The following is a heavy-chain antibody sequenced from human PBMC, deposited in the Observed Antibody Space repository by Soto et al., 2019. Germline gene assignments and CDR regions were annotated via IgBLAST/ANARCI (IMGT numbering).Heavy chain of an antibody. CDR2: LNGGTGQT. CDR1: GYTFSTYY. J-gene: IGHJ6*02. D-gene: IGHD1-1*01. Sequence: ASVKVSCKASGYTFSTYYMHWVRQAPGQSLEWMGWLNGGTGQTRYPQKFQDRVIITRDTSASTGYMELSSLTSEDTAVYYCARGKGMEENYFYYGLDIWGQGTTVSVSS. CDR3: ARGKGMEENYFYYGLDI. V-gene: IGHV1-3*01.